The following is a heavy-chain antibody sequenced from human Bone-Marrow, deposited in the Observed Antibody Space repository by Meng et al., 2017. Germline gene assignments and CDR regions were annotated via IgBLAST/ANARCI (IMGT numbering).Heavy chain of an antibody. Sequence: GESLKISCAASGFTFSSYAMHWVRQAPGKGLEWVAVISYDGSNKYYADSAKGRFTISRDNSKNTLYLQMNSLRAEDTAVYYCARVSYGDYAFDYWGQGTLVTVSS. J-gene: IGHJ4*02. CDR1: GFTFSSYA. CDR2: ISYDGSNK. CDR3: ARVSYGDYAFDY. V-gene: IGHV3-30*01. D-gene: IGHD4-17*01.